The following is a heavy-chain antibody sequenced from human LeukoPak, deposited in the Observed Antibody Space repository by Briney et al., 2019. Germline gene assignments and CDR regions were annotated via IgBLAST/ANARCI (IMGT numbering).Heavy chain of an antibody. CDR1: GYSISSGYY. J-gene: IGHJ4*02. D-gene: IGHD3-10*01. CDR2: IYHSGST. V-gene: IGHV4-38-2*01. CDR3: ARGGVGYYGSGSYFDY. Sequence: SETLSLTCAVSGYSISSGYYWGWIRQPPGKGLEWIGSIYHSGSTYYNPSLKSRVTISVDTSKNQFSLKLSSVTAADTAVYYCARGGVGYYGSGSYFDYWGQGTLVTVSS.